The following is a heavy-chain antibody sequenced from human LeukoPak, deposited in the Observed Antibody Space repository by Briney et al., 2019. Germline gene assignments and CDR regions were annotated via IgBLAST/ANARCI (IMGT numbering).Heavy chain of an antibody. CDR3: ARDPTYGSGSLLGY. J-gene: IGHJ4*02. V-gene: IGHV3-7*01. Sequence: GGSLRLSCAASGFPFSSYWMTWVRQSPGKGLEWVANIKQDGSEKFYVGSVRGRFTISRDNTKNSLFLQMNSLRAEDTAIYYCARDPTYGSGSLLGYGGQGTLVAVSS. CDR1: GFPFSSYW. CDR2: IKQDGSEK. D-gene: IGHD3-10*01.